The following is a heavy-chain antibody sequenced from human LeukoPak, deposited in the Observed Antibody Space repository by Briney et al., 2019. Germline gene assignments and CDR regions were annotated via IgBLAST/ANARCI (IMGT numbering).Heavy chain of an antibody. CDR3: AHVGPYNGYDSPYYFDY. V-gene: IGHV2-5*02. J-gene: IGHJ4*02. CDR2: IYWDDDK. CDR1: GFSLTTTGVG. D-gene: IGHD5-12*01. Sequence: SRPTLVKPTQTLTLTCTFSGFSLTTTGVGVGWIRQPPGQALEWLAFIYWDDDKRYSPSLKNTLTITKDTSKNQVVLTMTNMDPVDTATYYCAHVGPYNGYDSPYYFDYWGQGTLVTVSS.